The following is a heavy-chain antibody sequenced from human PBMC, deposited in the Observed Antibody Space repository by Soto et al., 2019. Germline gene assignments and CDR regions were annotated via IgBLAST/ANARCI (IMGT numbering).Heavy chain of an antibody. V-gene: IGHV3-23*01. J-gene: IGHJ6*03. Sequence: EVQLLESGGGLVQPGGSPRLSCAASGFTFNTYAMSWVRQAPGKGMEWVSAISGSGDYTYYADSVRGLFTISRDNTKNTLNLQMSGLRAEDTAVYYCTKGLYNYYYMDVWGKGTTVTVSS. CDR2: ISGSGDYT. CDR3: TKGLYNYYYMDV. D-gene: IGHD1-20*01. CDR1: GFTFNTYA.